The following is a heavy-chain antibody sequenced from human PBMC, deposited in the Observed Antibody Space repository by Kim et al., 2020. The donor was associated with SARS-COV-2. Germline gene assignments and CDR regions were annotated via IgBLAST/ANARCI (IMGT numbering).Heavy chain of an antibody. J-gene: IGHJ6*02. CDR1: GFTVSRNY. CDR3: ARDVRTRAGDIYYYYGMDV. CDR2: IYSGGST. D-gene: IGHD2-21*01. Sequence: GGSLRLSCAASGFTVSRNYMSWVRQAPGKGLEWVSLIYSGGSTYYADSVKGRFTISRDNSKNTLYLQMNSLRAEDTAVYYCARDVRTRAGDIYYYYGMDVWGQGTTVTVSS. V-gene: IGHV3-53*01.